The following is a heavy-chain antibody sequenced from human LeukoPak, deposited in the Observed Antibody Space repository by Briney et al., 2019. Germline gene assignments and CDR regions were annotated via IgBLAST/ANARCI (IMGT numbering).Heavy chain of an antibody. J-gene: IGHJ4*02. Sequence: PGGSLRLSCAASGFTVSSNYMSWVRQAPGKGLEWVSVIYSGGSTYYADSVKGRFTISRHNSKNTLYLQMNSLRAEDTAVYYCAKRSDYSNNGNYFDSWGQGTPVTVSS. CDR2: IYSGGST. D-gene: IGHD4-11*01. CDR3: AKRSDYSNNGNYFDS. V-gene: IGHV3-53*04. CDR1: GFTVSSNY.